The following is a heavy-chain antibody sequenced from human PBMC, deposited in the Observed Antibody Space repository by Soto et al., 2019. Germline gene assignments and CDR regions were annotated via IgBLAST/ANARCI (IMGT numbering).Heavy chain of an antibody. D-gene: IGHD2-2*02. CDR3: ARDGGYCSSTSCYTATSSPDY. Sequence: ASVKVSCKASGYTFTSYAMHWVRQAPGQRLEWMGWINAGNGNTKYSQKFQGRVTITRDTSASTAYMELSSLRSEDTAVYYCARDGGYCSSTSCYTATSSPDYWGQGTLVTVSS. CDR1: GYTFTSYA. CDR2: INAGNGNT. V-gene: IGHV1-3*01. J-gene: IGHJ4*02.